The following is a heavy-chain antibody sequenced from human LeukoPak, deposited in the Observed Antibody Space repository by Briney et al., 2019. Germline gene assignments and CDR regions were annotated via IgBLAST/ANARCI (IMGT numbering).Heavy chain of an antibody. Sequence: PGGSLRLSCAASGFTFSNAWMNWVRQAPGKGLEWVSYISTGSVTIYYADSVKGRFTISRDNAKNSLYLQMNSLRAEDTAVYYCARTRSGSYFQIDYWGQGTLVTVSS. CDR3: ARTRSGSYFQIDY. D-gene: IGHD1-26*01. V-gene: IGHV3-48*01. CDR1: GFTFSNAW. CDR2: ISTGSVTI. J-gene: IGHJ4*02.